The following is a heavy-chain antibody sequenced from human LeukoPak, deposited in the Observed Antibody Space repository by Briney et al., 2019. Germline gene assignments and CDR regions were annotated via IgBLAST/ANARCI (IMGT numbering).Heavy chain of an antibody. CDR3: ARLEGATSYYYGMDV. D-gene: IGHD1-26*01. CDR2: IYPGDSDT. J-gene: IGHJ6*02. V-gene: IGHV5-51*01. CDR1: GYSFTSYW. Sequence: GESLKISCKGSGYSFTSYWIGWVRQMPGKGLEWMGIIYPGDSDTRYSPSFQGQVTISADKSISTAYLQWSSLKASDTAMYYCARLEGATSYYYGMDVWGQGTTVTVSS.